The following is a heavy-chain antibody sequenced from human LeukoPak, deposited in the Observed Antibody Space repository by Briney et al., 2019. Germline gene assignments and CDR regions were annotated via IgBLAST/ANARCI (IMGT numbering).Heavy chain of an antibody. V-gene: IGHV3-23*01. CDR2: ISGSGGST. D-gene: IGHD6-19*01. CDR1: GFTVSSNY. Sequence: GGSLRLSCAASGFTVSSNYMSWVRQAPGKGLEWVSAISGSGGSTYYTDSVKGRFTISRDNSKNTLYLQMNSLRAEDTAVYYCAKGAHKWQVYLFDYWGQGTLVTVSS. J-gene: IGHJ4*02. CDR3: AKGAHKWQVYLFDY.